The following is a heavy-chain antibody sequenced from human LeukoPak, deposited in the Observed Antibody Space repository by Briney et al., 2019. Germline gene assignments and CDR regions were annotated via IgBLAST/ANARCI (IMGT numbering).Heavy chain of an antibody. D-gene: IGHD5-12*01. CDR3: ARSRGYSGYDPYYYYYYMDV. CDR2: ISAYNGNT. V-gene: IGHV1-18*01. Sequence: ASVKVSCKASGYTFTSYGISWVRQAPGQGLEWMGWISAYNGNTNYAQKLQGRVTMTTDTSTSTAYMELWSLRSDDTAVYYCARSRGYSGYDPYYYYYYMDVWGKGTTVTVSS. J-gene: IGHJ6*03. CDR1: GYTFTSYG.